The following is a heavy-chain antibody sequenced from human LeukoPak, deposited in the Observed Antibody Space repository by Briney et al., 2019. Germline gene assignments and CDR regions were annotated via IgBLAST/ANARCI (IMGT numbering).Heavy chain of an antibody. J-gene: IGHJ6*02. CDR1: GFTFSSYW. Sequence: PGGSLRLSCAASGFTFSSYWMSWVRQAPGKGLEWVSVIYSGGSTYYADSVKGRFTISRHNSKNTLYLQMNSLRAEDTAVYYCATNTIFGYYYYYYGMDVWGQGTTVTVSS. CDR2: IYSGGST. D-gene: IGHD3-3*01. V-gene: IGHV3-53*04. CDR3: ATNTIFGYYYYYYGMDV.